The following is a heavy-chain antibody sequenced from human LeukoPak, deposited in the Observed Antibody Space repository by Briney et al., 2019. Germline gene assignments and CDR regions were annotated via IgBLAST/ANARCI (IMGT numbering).Heavy chain of an antibody. Sequence: ASVKVSCKASGYTFTSYYMHWVRQAPGQGLEWMGIINPSGGSTSYAQKFQGRVTMTRDTSTSTVYMELSSLRSEDTAVYYCAREAAPLTVTTYYFDYWGQGTLVTVSS. CDR1: GYTFTSYY. V-gene: IGHV1-46*01. J-gene: IGHJ4*02. CDR3: AREAAPLTVTTYYFDY. D-gene: IGHD4-17*01. CDR2: INPSGGST.